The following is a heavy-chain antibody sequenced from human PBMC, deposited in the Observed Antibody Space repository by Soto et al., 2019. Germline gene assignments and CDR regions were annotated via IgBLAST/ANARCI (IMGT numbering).Heavy chain of an antibody. Sequence: EVQLVESGGGLAQPGWSRRLSCAASGFNFDDHAMHWVRQTPGKGLEWVSGISWNSVTINYADSIKGQVTISRDNAKRTLYLQMNNLRPADTAMYFCVRSSGSQPRAGWFDPWGQGTLVTVS. CDR2: ISWNSVTI. V-gene: IGHV3-9*01. CDR1: GFNFDDHA. CDR3: VRSSGSQPRAGWFDP. J-gene: IGHJ5*02. D-gene: IGHD1-26*01.